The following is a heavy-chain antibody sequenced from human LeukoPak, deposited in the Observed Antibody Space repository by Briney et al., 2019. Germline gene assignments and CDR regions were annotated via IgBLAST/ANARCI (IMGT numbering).Heavy chain of an antibody. V-gene: IGHV3-48*03. CDR2: ISTTGSAI. CDR1: GFAFTYSE. CDR3: ARVRMSIMDV. D-gene: IGHD6-6*01. J-gene: IGHJ6*02. Sequence: GGSLRLSCIASGFAFTYSEMTWVRQAPGEGLEWVSYISTTGSAIYYADSLKGRFTTSRDNAKNSVYLQMNSLRAEDTGVYYCARVRMSIMDVWGQGTTVTVSS.